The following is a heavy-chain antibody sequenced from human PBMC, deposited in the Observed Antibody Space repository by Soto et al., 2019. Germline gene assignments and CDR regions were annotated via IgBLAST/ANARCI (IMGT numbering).Heavy chain of an antibody. CDR1: GGSISSSIYY. V-gene: IGHV4-39*01. CDR2: IYYSGST. D-gene: IGHD2-2*01. CDR3: ARQLVVVPAAIPAFDY. Sequence: QLQLQESGPGLVKPSETLSLTCTVSGGSISSSIYYWGWIRQPPGKGLEWIGSIYYSGSTYYNPSLKSRVTISVDTSKNQFSLKLSSVTAADTAVYYCARQLVVVPAAIPAFDYWGQGTLVTVSS. J-gene: IGHJ4*02.